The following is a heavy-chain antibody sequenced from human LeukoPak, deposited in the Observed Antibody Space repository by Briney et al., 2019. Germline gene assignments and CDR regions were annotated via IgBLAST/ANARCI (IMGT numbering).Heavy chain of an antibody. D-gene: IGHD3-22*01. V-gene: IGHV1-69*13. J-gene: IGHJ4*02. Sequence: ASVKVSCKASGYTFTSYYMHWVRQAPGQGLEWMGGIIPIFGTANYAQKFQGRVTITADESTSTAYMELSSLRSEDTAVYYCARAQGSYYYDSSGSFDYWGQGTLVTVSS. CDR1: GYTFTSYY. CDR3: ARAQGSYYYDSSGSFDY. CDR2: IIPIFGTA.